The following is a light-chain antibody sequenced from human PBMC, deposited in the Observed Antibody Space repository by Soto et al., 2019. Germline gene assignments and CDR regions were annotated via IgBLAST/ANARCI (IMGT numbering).Light chain of an antibody. V-gene: IGLV2-23*02. CDR2: EVS. CDR3: CSYAGSSLYV. CDR1: SSDVGSYNL. Sequence: QSALTQPASVSGSPGQSITISCTGTSSDVGSYNLVSWYQQHPGKAPKLMIYEVSKRPSGVSNRFSGSKSGNTAPLTISGLQAEDEADYYCCSYAGSSLYVFGTGTKLTVL. J-gene: IGLJ1*01.